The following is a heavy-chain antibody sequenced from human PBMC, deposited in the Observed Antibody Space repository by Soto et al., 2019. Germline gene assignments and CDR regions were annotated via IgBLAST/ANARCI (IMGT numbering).Heavy chain of an antibody. V-gene: IGHV3-30-3*01. J-gene: IGHJ4*02. Sequence: GGSLRLSCAASGFTFSSYAMHWVRQAPGKGLEWVAVISYDGSNKYYADSVKGRFTISRDNSKNTLYLQMNSLRAEDTAVYYCARVGGDGYNPNQNYFDYWGQGTLVTVSS. CDR1: GFTFSSYA. CDR2: ISYDGSNK. CDR3: ARVGGDGYNPNQNYFDY. D-gene: IGHD5-18*01.